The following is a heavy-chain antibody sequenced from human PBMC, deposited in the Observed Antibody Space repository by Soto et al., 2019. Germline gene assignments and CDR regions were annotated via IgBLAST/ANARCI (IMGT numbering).Heavy chain of an antibody. CDR3: AKAWAPAVNWFGL. CDR2: IFTSGST. J-gene: IGHJ5*02. Sequence: PSETLSLTCTVSGGPISGYYWNWIRQPAGKGLEWIGRIFTSGSTNYNPSLKSRVTMSVDTSKNQFSLNLNNVTAADTAVYYCAKAWAPAVNWFGLWGQGTLVTVSS. CDR1: GGPISGYY. D-gene: IGHD6-25*01. V-gene: IGHV4-4*07.